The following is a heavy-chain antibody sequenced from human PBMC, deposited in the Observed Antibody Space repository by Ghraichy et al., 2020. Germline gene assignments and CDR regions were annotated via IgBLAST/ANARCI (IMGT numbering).Heavy chain of an antibody. Sequence: GGSLRLSCAASGFTFSDYYMSWIRQVPGKGLEWLSYISSRSDYTNYADSVKGRFTISRDNAKNSLYLQMNSLRAEDTAVYYCARDQDSSGWYRNYGMDVWGQGTTVTVSS. CDR2: ISSRSDYT. J-gene: IGHJ6*02. V-gene: IGHV3-11*06. CDR3: ARDQDSSGWYRNYGMDV. CDR1: GFTFSDYY. D-gene: IGHD6-19*01.